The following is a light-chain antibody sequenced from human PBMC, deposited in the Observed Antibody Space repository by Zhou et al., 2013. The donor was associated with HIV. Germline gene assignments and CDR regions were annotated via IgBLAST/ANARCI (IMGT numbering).Light chain of an antibody. J-gene: IGKJ4*01. CDR3: QHYHNLPLT. CDR2: DAS. Sequence: DIQMTQSPPSLSASVGDRVTITCRTSQPISTYLNWYQQKPGKAPKLLIHDASDLETGVPPRFSGDVFRTQFTLTISGLQPEDFATYFCQHYHNLPLTFGGGTRVEF. CDR1: QPISTY. V-gene: IGKV1-33*01.